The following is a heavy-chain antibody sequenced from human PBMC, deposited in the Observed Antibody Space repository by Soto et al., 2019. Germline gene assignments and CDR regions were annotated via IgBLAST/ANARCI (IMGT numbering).Heavy chain of an antibody. Sequence: QVQLVESGGGVVQPGRSLRLSCAASGFTFSSYGMHWVRQAPGKGLEWVAVIWYDGSNKYYADSVKGRFTISRDNSKNTPYLQMNGLRAEDTAVYYCAREGGGSTVAPYFYYFDYWGQGTLVTVSS. CDR2: IWYDGSNK. CDR1: GFTFSSYG. J-gene: IGHJ4*02. CDR3: AREGGGSTVAPYFYYFDY. V-gene: IGHV3-33*01. D-gene: IGHD4-17*01.